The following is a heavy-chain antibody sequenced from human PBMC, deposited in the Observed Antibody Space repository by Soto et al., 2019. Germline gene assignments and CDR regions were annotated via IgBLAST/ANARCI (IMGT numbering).Heavy chain of an antibody. D-gene: IGHD6-13*01. CDR3: ARDWKGSSWSDAFDI. J-gene: IGHJ3*02. Sequence: WGSLRLPWAASGFNISNLWSSRVRQAPGKGLEWVANIKQDGSEKYYVDSVKGRFTISRDNAKNSLYLQMNSLRAEDTAVYYCARDWKGSSWSDAFDIWGQGTMVTVSS. CDR1: GFNISNLW. CDR2: IKQDGSEK. V-gene: IGHV3-7*01.